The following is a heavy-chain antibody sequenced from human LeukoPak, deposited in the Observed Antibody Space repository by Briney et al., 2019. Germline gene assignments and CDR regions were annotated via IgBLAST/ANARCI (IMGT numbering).Heavy chain of an antibody. CDR3: ARGEDSSGSKYLDAFDI. Sequence: GGSLRLSCAASGFTFSSYWMHWVRQAPGKGLVWVSRINSDGSSTSYADSVKGRFTISRDNAKNTLYLQMNCLRAEDTAVYYCARGEDSSGSKYLDAFDIWGQGTMVTVSS. CDR2: INSDGSST. CDR1: GFTFSSYW. D-gene: IGHD3-22*01. V-gene: IGHV3-74*01. J-gene: IGHJ3*02.